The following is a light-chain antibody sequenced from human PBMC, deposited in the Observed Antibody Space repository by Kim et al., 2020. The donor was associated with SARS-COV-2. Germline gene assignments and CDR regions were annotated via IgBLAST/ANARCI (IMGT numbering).Light chain of an antibody. CDR1: QSITSGS. CDR2: GAS. Sequence: EIVLTQFPGTLSLSPGERATLSCRASQSITSGSLAWYQQKPGQAPRLLIYGASNRATGIPDRFSGSGSGTDFTLTISRLEPDDFAIYSCRRYGTSLRTCGQGTKVDIK. J-gene: IGKJ1*01. V-gene: IGKV3-20*01. CDR3: RRYGTSLRT.